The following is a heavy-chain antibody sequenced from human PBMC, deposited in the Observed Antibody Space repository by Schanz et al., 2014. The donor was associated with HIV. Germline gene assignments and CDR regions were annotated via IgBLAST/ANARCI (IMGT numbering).Heavy chain of an antibody. J-gene: IGHJ6*02. CDR2: MSYDGIRK. CDR3: AREREESIAYYYYGMDV. V-gene: IGHV3-33*05. Sequence: VQLVESGGGVVQPGRSLRLSCVASGFTFDNYGMHWVRQAPGKGLEWVAVMSYDGIRKNYADSVKGRFTISRDKSKNTLYLQMNSLRAEDTAVYYCAREREESIAYYYYGMDVWGQGTAVTVSS. D-gene: IGHD1-26*01. CDR1: GFTFDNYG.